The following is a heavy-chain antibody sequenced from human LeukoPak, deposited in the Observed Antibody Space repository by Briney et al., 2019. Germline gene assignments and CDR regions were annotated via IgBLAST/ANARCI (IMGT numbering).Heavy chain of an antibody. Sequence: GGSLRLSCAASRFTFSSYRMNWIRQAPGKGLEWVSSISSSSSYIYYADSVKGRFTISRDNAKNSLYLQMNSLRAEDTAVYYCARDRIGDYWGQGTLVTVSS. CDR2: ISSSSSYI. V-gene: IGHV3-21*01. D-gene: IGHD2-15*01. CDR1: RFTFSSYR. CDR3: ARDRIGDY. J-gene: IGHJ4*02.